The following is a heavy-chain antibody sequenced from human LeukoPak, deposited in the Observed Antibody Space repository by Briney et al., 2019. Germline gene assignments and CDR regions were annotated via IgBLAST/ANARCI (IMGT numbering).Heavy chain of an antibody. Sequence: GGSLRLSCAASGFTFSSYSMNWVRQAPGKGLEWVSSISSSSSYIYYADSVKGRFTISRDNAKNSLYLQMNSLRAEDTAVYYCARGGVCSSTSCLRRWFDPWGQGTLVTVSS. V-gene: IGHV3-21*01. CDR1: GFTFSSYS. J-gene: IGHJ5*02. D-gene: IGHD2-2*01. CDR3: ARGGVCSSTSCLRRWFDP. CDR2: ISSSSSYI.